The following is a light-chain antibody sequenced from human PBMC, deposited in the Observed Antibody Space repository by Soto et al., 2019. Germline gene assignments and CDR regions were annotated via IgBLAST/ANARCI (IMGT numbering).Light chain of an antibody. CDR3: SSYTSSSTPYV. V-gene: IGLV2-14*01. CDR1: SSDVGGYKY. CDR2: EVS. Sequence: QSALTQPASVSGSPGQSITISCTGTSSDVGGYKYVSWYQQHPGNVPKLMIYEVSNRPSGVSNRFSGSKSGNTASLTISGLQAEDEADYYCSSYTSSSTPYVFGTGTKLTVL. J-gene: IGLJ1*01.